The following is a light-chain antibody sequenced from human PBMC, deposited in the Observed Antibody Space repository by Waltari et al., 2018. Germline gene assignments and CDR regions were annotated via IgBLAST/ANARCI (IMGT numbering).Light chain of an antibody. CDR1: QGIRSW. Sequence: DIQMTQSPSTLAASVGERVIITCRASQGIRSWLAWYQQKPGKVPKLLIYDASSLENGVPSRFSGSGYGTEFTLTINSLQPDDFATYYCQESYGLPYTFGQGTKLEIK. CDR3: QESYGLPYT. CDR2: DAS. J-gene: IGKJ2*01. V-gene: IGKV1-5*01.